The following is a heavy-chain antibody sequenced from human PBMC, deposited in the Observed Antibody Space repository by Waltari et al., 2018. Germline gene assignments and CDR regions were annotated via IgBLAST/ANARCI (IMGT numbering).Heavy chain of an antibody. CDR3: ARGSSSNDY. V-gene: IGHV4-61*02. J-gene: IGHJ4*02. CDR1: VGSISRVSYY. Sequence: QVQLQESGPGLVKPSQTLSLTCTVSVGSISRVSYYGSWIRQPAGKGLEWIGRIYTSGRTNYNPSLKSRVTISVDTSKTQFSLKLSSVTAADTAVYYCARGSSSNDYWGQGTLVTVSS. CDR2: IYTSGRT. D-gene: IGHD6-6*01.